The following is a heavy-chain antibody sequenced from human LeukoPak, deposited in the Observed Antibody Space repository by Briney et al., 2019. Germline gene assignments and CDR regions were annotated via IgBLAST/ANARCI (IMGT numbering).Heavy chain of an antibody. CDR1: GYTFTSYG. CDR2: ISAYNGNT. J-gene: IGHJ4*02. V-gene: IGHV1-18*01. D-gene: IGHD3-3*01. Sequence: VASVKVSCKASGYTFTSYGISWVRQAPGQGLEWMGWISAYNGNTNYAQKLQGRVTMTTDTSTSTAYMELRSLRSDDTAVYYCARVAEEYYDFWSGYYRIDYWGQGTLVTVSS. CDR3: ARVAEEYYDFWSGYYRIDY.